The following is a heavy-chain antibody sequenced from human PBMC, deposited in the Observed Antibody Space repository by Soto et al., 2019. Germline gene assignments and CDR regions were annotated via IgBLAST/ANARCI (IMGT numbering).Heavy chain of an antibody. V-gene: IGHV1-18*01. J-gene: IGHJ4*02. CDR1: GYTFSSIG. D-gene: IGHD3-10*01. CDR3: ARDLDGSGNYYTDY. Sequence: ASVKVSCKASGYTFSSIGISWVRQAPGQGLEWMGWISPYKGNTYYAQRRQGRVTMTTDTSTSTAYMELRSLRSDDTAVYYCARDLDGSGNYYTDYWGQGTLVTVSS. CDR2: ISPYKGNT.